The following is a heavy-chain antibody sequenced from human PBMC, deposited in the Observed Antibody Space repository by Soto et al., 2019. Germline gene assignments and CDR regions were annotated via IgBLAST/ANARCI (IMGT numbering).Heavy chain of an antibody. CDR1: GGSMSSGGYY. V-gene: IGHV4-31*03. J-gene: IGHJ4*02. CDR3: ARSSTSANYFDY. Sequence: QVQLQESGPGLVKPSQTLSLTCTVSGGSMSSGGYYWSWIRQHPGKGLEWIGYIYYSGSTYYNPSLNSRGTISVDTSKNQFSLKLSSATGADTAVYYCARSSTSANYFDYWGQGTLVTVSS. CDR2: IYYSGST. D-gene: IGHD2-2*01.